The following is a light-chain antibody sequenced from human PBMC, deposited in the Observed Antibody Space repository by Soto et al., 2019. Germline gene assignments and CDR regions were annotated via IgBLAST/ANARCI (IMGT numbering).Light chain of an antibody. CDR2: KVS. Sequence: DVVMTQSPLSLPVTLGQPASISCRSSQSLVYSDGNTYLNWFQQRPGQSPRRLIYKVSNRDSGVPDRFSGSGLGTDFTLKISRVEGEDVGVYYCMQGTHWLYTFGQGTKLEIK. V-gene: IGKV2-30*01. CDR1: QSLVYSDGNTY. CDR3: MQGTHWLYT. J-gene: IGKJ2*01.